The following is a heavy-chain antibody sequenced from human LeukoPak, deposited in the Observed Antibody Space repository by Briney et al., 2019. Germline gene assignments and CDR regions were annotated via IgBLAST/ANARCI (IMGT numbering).Heavy chain of an antibody. V-gene: IGHV4-30-2*01. CDR1: GGSISSGGYY. CDR2: IYHSGST. D-gene: IGHD6-19*01. Sequence: PSETLSLTCTVSGGSISSGGYYWSWIRQPPGKGLEWIGYIYHSGSTYYNPSLKSRVTISVDRSKNQFSLKLSSVTAADTAVYYCARRSMPGWEQWLVIHAYYFDYWGQGTLVTVSS. CDR3: ARRSMPGWEQWLVIHAYYFDY. J-gene: IGHJ4*02.